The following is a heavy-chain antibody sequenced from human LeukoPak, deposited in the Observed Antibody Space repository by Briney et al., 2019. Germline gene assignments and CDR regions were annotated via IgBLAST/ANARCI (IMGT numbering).Heavy chain of an antibody. J-gene: IGHJ4*02. V-gene: IGHV3-30*02. CDR2: IRYDGSNK. CDR1: GFTFSSYG. D-gene: IGHD2-21*01. Sequence: GGSLRLSSAASGFTFSSYGMHWVRQAPGKGLEWVAFIRYDGSNKYYADSVKGRFTISRNNSKNTLYLQMNSLRAEDTAVYYCAKDQIVEFDYWGQGTLVTVSS. CDR3: AKDQIVEFDY.